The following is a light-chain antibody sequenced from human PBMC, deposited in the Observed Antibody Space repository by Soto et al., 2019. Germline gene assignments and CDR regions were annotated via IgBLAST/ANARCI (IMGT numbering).Light chain of an antibody. CDR3: QQYSTYYRT. CDR1: QSISTW. V-gene: IGKV1-5*03. CDR2: KAS. J-gene: IGKJ1*01. Sequence: DIQMTQSPSTLSASVGDRVTITGRASQSISTWLAWYQQKPGKAPKVLIYKASNLESGVPSRFSGSGSGTEFTLTISSLKPDDFATYYCQQYSTYYRTFGQGTKVEIK.